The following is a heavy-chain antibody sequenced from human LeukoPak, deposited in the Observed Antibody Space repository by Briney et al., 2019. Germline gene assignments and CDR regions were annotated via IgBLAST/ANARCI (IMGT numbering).Heavy chain of an antibody. CDR1: GLTFSDEY. J-gene: IGHJ4*02. CDR2: ISNTGSFI. Sequence: KPGGSLRLSCAASGLTFSDEYMSWIRQAPGKGLEWVSYISNTGSFISYADSVKGRFTISRDNSKNTLYLQMNSLKTEDTAVYYCAKNFDYWGQGTLVTVSS. V-gene: IGHV3-11*04. CDR3: AKNFDY.